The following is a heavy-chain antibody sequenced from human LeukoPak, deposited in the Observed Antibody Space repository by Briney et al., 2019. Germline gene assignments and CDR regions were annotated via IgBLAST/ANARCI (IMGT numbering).Heavy chain of an antibody. D-gene: IGHD6-13*01. V-gene: IGHV3-30*18. J-gene: IGHJ4*02. CDR2: ISYDGSNK. CDR3: AKDRAAAGMGYFDY. CDR1: GFTFSSYG. Sequence: GRSLRLSCAASGFTFSSYGMHWVRQAPGKGLKWVAVISYDGSNKYYAESVKGRFTISRDNSKNTLYLQMNSLRAEDTAVYYCAKDRAAAGMGYFDYWGQGTLVTVSS.